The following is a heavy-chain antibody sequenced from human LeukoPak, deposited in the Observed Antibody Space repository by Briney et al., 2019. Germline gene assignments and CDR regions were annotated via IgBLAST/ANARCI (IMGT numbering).Heavy chain of an antibody. CDR3: AKSTCSTTNCNLDYYIDF. Sequence: GGSLRLSCAASGFTFSNYVMSWVRQAPGKGLEGLSIINNSGGSIYYADSVKGRFTISRDNSKNTLYLHMRSLRAEDTAIYFCAKSTCSTTNCNLDYYIDFWGQGALVTVSS. CDR2: INNSGGSI. CDR1: GFTFSNYV. J-gene: IGHJ4*02. V-gene: IGHV3-23*01. D-gene: IGHD1-1*01.